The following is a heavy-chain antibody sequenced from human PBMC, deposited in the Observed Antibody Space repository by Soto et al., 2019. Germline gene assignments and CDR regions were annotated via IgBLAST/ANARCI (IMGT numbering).Heavy chain of an antibody. CDR2: IRLHNGET. CDR3: ATSLGPSGWFDY. V-gene: IGHV1-18*01. D-gene: IGHD6-19*01. CDR1: RYTSPNYG. J-gene: IGHJ4*02. Sequence: QVQLVQSGAEVKNPGASVRVSCTASRYTSPNYGLTWVRQAPGQGPEWLGWIRLHNGETHYAPNFRGRVTMTTDTSTSTAYMELRGLRSDDTAMYYCATSLGPSGWFDYWGQGNPVTVSS.